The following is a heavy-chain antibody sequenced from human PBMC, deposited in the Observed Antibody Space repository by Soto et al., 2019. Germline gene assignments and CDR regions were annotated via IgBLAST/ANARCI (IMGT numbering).Heavy chain of an antibody. V-gene: IGHV3-64D*06. Sequence: GGSLRLSCSASGFTFSSYAMHWVRQAPGKGLEYVSAISSNGGSTYYAASVKGRFTISRDNSKNTLYLQMSSLRAEDTAVYYWVKFSPPYYDFWSGPGAYLDYWGQGTLVTVSS. D-gene: IGHD3-3*01. CDR3: VKFSPPYYDFWSGPGAYLDY. CDR2: ISSNGGST. CDR1: GFTFSSYA. J-gene: IGHJ4*02.